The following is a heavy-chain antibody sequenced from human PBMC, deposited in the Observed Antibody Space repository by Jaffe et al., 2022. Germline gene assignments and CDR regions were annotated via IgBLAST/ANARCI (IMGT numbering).Heavy chain of an antibody. V-gene: IGHV3-23*01. J-gene: IGHJ4*02. CDR3: AKDLGGHEFRRVDY. CDR2: INGGGDGT. D-gene: IGHD3-16*01. CDR1: GFTFGRYA. Sequence: EVQLLESGGGLVQPGGSLRLSCEVSGFTFGRYAMAWVRQAPGKGLEWVSAINGGGDGTYYADSVKGRFTISRDNSKNTLYLQMNSLRAEDTAVYYCAKDLGGHEFRRVDYWGQGTLVSVSS.